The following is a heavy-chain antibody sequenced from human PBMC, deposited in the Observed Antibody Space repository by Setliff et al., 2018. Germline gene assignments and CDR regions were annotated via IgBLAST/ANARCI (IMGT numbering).Heavy chain of an antibody. CDR1: GGSISGYY. CDR2: MYGNS. J-gene: IGHJ6*03. CDR3: ARMSGFQYMDV. V-gene: IGHV4-4*07. D-gene: IGHD3-3*01. Sequence: SETLSLTCTVSGGSISGYYWTWIRQPAGKGLEWIGRMYGNSNYNPSLKSRVTISLDTSKNQFSLSLSSVTAADTAVYYCARMSGFQYMDVWGKGTTVTVSS.